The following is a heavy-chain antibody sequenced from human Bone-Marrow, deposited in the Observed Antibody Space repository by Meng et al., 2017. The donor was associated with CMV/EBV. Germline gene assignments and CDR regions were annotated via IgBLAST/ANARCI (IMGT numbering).Heavy chain of an antibody. CDR1: GYTFTSYY. V-gene: IGHV1-46*01. Sequence: ASVKVSCKASGYTFTSYYMHWVRQAPGQGLEWMGIINPSGGSTSYAQKFQGRVTITRNTSISTAYMELSSLRSEDTAVYYCARGLSSYAYYYYGMDVWGRGTTVTVSS. CDR2: INPSGGST. J-gene: IGHJ6*02. CDR3: ARGLSSYAYYYYGMDV. D-gene: IGHD2/OR15-2a*01.